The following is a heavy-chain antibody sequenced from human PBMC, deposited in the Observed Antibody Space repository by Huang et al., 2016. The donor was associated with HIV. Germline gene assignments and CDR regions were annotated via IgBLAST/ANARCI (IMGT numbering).Heavy chain of an antibody. CDR1: GYSFSSYW. V-gene: IGHV5-51*01. CDR3: ARRFSSSSGYFDY. D-gene: IGHD6-6*01. CDR2: VFPDDADT. Sequence: VQLVQSGAEVKKPGESLKISCKGSGYSFSSYWIAWVRQMPGKGLDGMGIVFPDDADTTYRPSFEGQVTISADKAIGTAYLQWSSLKASDTAMYYCARRFSSSSGYFDYWGQGSLVTVSS. J-gene: IGHJ4*02.